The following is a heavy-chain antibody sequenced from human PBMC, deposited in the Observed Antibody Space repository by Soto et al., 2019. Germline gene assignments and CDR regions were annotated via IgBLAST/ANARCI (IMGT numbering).Heavy chain of an antibody. J-gene: IGHJ4*02. CDR1: GFTFSDYW. Sequence: EVQLVESGGGLVQPGGSLRLSCAASGFTFSDYWMHWVRQTPGKGPVWLSRINSDGTITNYADSVKGRFTISRDNTKNTLDLQMNSLRVDDTAIFYCARATTAAAAILDYWGQGSLVTVSS. CDR2: INSDGTIT. CDR3: ARATTAAAAILDY. V-gene: IGHV3-74*01. D-gene: IGHD6-13*01.